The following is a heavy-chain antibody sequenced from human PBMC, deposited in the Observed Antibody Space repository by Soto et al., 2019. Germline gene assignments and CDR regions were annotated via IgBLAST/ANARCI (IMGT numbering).Heavy chain of an antibody. CDR3: AKMYSGSSPLQY. J-gene: IGHJ4*02. CDR1: GFTVSSTY. CDR2: IYSGGST. Sequence: EVQLVESGGGLIQPGGSLRLSCAASGFTVSSTYMSWVRQAPGKGLEWVSVIYSGGSTFYADSLKGRFTISSDNSNNTFYLHMNSLRAEDTAVYYCAKMYSGSSPLQYWGQGTLVTVSS. D-gene: IGHD1-26*01. V-gene: IGHV3-53*01.